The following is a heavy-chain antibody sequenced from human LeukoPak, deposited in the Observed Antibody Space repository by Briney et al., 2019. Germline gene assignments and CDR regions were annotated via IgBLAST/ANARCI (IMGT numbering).Heavy chain of an antibody. CDR3: AKYDSSGYYPTDAFDI. Sequence: GGSLRLSCAASGFTFSSYAMSWVRQAPGKGLEWVSAISGSGGSTYYADSVKGRFTISRDNSKNTLYLQMNSLRAEDTAVYYCAKYDSSGYYPTDAFDIWGQGTMVTVSS. J-gene: IGHJ3*02. D-gene: IGHD3-22*01. CDR1: GFTFSSYA. V-gene: IGHV3-23*01. CDR2: ISGSGGST.